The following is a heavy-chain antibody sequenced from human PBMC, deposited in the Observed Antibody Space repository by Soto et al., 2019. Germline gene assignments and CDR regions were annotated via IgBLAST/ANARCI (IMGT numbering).Heavy chain of an antibody. J-gene: IGHJ4*02. CDR3: ARGGAYDY. CDR2: SYSSGNT. D-gene: IGHD3-16*01. V-gene: IGHV4-30-4*01. Sequence: QVQLQESGPGLVKPSQTLSLTCIVSGVSISSGDDYWTWIRQPPGKGLEWIGYSYSSGNTDSNPSLRSRVTISSDTSKNQFSLKLTSVTAADTAVYYCARGGAYDYWVQGALVTVSS. CDR1: GVSISSGDDY.